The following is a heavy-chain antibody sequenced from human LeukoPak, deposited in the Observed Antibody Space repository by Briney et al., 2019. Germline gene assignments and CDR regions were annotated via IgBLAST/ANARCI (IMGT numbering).Heavy chain of an antibody. CDR1: GYTFTSYD. V-gene: IGHV1-8*01. D-gene: IGHD6-19*01. CDR3: AKGSGSGWYGWFDP. Sequence: GASVKVSCKASGYTFTSYDINWVRQATGQGLEWMGWMDPNSGNTGYAQKFQGRVTMTRNTSISTAYMELSSLRAEDTAVYYCAKGSGSGWYGWFDPWGQGTLVTVSS. J-gene: IGHJ5*02. CDR2: MDPNSGNT.